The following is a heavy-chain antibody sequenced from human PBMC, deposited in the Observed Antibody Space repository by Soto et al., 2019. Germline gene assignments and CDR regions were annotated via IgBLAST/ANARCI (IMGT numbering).Heavy chain of an antibody. J-gene: IGHJ4*02. Sequence: SETLSLTCAVYGKSFSGYYWTWIRQPPGKGLEWIGQITHRGITNYTPSLMSRVTISVDTSKNQFSLKLSSVTAADTAVYYCARLRYGGYYYFDYWGQGTLVTVSS. D-gene: IGHD5-12*01. CDR1: GKSFSGYY. CDR3: ARLRYGGYYYFDY. CDR2: ITHRGIT. V-gene: IGHV4-34*01.